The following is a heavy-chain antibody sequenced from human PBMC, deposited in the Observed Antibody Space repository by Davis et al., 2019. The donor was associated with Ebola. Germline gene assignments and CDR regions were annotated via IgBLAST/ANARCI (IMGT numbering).Heavy chain of an antibody. V-gene: IGHV5-51*01. Sequence: GESLKISCKGSGYSFTSYWIGWVRQMPGKGLEWMGIIYPGDSDTSYSPSFQGQVTISADKSISTAYLQWSSLKASDTAMYYCARLSQALYDGYGMDVWGQGTTVTVSS. CDR3: ARLSQALYDGYGMDV. CDR2: IYPGDSDT. D-gene: IGHD5/OR15-5a*01. J-gene: IGHJ6*02. CDR1: GYSFTSYW.